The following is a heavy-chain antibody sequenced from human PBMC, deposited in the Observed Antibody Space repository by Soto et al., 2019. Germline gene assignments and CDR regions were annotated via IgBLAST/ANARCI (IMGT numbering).Heavy chain of an antibody. Sequence: QVQLVESGGGVVQPGRSLRLSCAASGFTFRSYGMHWVRQAPGKGLEWVALMSFDGSNKYYADSVRGRFTISSDNSKSTLYLQMDILRTEDTAVYYCAKDFGWELQLSHPYYNSGMDVWGQGTTVTVSS. CDR3: AKDFGWELQLSHPYYNSGMDV. D-gene: IGHD1-1*01. V-gene: IGHV3-30*18. CDR1: GFTFRSYG. CDR2: MSFDGSNK. J-gene: IGHJ6*02.